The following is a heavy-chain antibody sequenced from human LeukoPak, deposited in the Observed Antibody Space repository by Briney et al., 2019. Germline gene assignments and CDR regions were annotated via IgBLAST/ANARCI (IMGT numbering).Heavy chain of an antibody. Sequence: PGESLKISCKGSGSSFTSYWIGWGRQMPGKGLEWMGIISPGDSDTRYNPSFQGQVTISADKSISTAYLQWSSLKASDTAMYYCARLAVAGTRVDYWGQGTLVTVSS. CDR1: GSSFTSYW. V-gene: IGHV5-51*01. J-gene: IGHJ4*02. CDR3: ARLAVAGTRVDY. CDR2: ISPGDSDT. D-gene: IGHD6-19*01.